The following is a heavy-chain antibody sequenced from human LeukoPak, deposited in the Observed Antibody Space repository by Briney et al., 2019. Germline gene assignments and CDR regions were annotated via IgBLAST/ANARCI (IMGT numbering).Heavy chain of an antibody. CDR3: ARAVAEGSGGY. CDR2: ISYDGSNK. Sequence: GKSLRLSCAASGFTFSSYTMHWVRQAPGKGLEWVAGISYDGSNKYYADSVKGRFTISRDNSKNTLYLQMNSLRAEDTAVYYCARAVAEGSGGYWGQGTLVTPSS. V-gene: IGHV3-30-3*01. CDR1: GFTFSSYT. J-gene: IGHJ4*02. D-gene: IGHD6-19*01.